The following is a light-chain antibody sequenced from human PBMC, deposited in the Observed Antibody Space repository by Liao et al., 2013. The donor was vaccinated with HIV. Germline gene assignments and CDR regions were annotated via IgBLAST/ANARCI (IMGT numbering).Light chain of an antibody. Sequence: SYELTQAPSVSVSPGQTARITCSGDKLGDKYVSWYQQRPGRSPVLVIYQDTKRPPGIPERFSGSNSGNTATLSVSGTQAMDEADYYCQTWDSNTFVFGTGTKVTVL. CDR2: QDT. V-gene: IGLV3-1*01. CDR1: KLGDKY. J-gene: IGLJ1*01. CDR3: QTWDSNTFV.